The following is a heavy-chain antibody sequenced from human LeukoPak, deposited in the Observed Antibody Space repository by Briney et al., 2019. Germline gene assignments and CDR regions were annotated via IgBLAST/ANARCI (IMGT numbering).Heavy chain of an antibody. Sequence: GGSLRLSCAASGFTFRSYAMTWVRQAPGKGLEWVSYISSSSSYTDYADSVKGRFTISRDNAKNSLNLQMNSLRAEDTAVYYCARDSGYSGYSDYWGQGTLVTVSS. CDR1: GFTFRSYA. CDR2: ISSSSSYT. CDR3: ARDSGYSGYSDY. J-gene: IGHJ4*02. D-gene: IGHD5-12*01. V-gene: IGHV3-21*05.